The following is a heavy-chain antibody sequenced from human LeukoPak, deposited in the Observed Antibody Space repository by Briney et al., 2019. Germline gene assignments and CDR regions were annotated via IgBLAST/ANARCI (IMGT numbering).Heavy chain of an antibody. J-gene: IGHJ4*02. CDR3: ARDRWYDSSGYYHFDY. Sequence: PSETLSLTCAAYGGSFSGYYWSWVRQPPGKGLEWIGEINHSGSTNYNPSLKSRVTISVDTSKNQFSLKLSSVTAADTAVYYCARDRWYDSSGYYHFDYWGQGTLVTVSS. D-gene: IGHD3-22*01. V-gene: IGHV4-34*01. CDR2: INHSGST. CDR1: GGSFSGYY.